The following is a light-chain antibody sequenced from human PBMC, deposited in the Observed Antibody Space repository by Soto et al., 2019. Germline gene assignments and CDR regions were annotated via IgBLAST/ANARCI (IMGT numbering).Light chain of an antibody. J-gene: IGKJ2*03. V-gene: IGKV3-11*01. CDR2: DAS. Sequence: EIVLTQSPATLSLSPGERATLSCRASESVNNFLAWYQQKPGQAPRLLIYDASNRATGVPARFSGSGSGTDFTLTISPLESEDFAVYYCQHRWNWAHGFGQGAKLEI. CDR3: QHRWNWAHG. CDR1: ESVNNF.